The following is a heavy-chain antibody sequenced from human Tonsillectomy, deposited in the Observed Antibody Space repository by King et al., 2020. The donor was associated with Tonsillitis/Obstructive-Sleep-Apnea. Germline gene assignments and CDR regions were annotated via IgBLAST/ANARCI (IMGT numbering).Heavy chain of an antibody. CDR3: GRIHEDGDRPHDPYYFDY. Sequence: VTLKESGPVLVKPTETLTLTCTVSGFSLSNVRMGVSWIRQPPGKALEWLAHIFSNDEKSYSTSLKSRLTISKDTSKSQVVLTMTNMDPVDTATYYCGRIHEDGDRPHDPYYFDYWGQGTLVTVSS. CDR1: GFSLSNVRMG. CDR2: IFSNDEK. V-gene: IGHV2-26*01. J-gene: IGHJ4*02. D-gene: IGHD4-17*01.